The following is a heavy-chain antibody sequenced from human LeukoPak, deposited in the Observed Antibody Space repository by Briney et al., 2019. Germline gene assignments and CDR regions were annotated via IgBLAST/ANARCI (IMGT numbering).Heavy chain of an antibody. CDR2: ISGSGGST. Sequence: GGSLRLTCAASGFTFSSYAMSWVRQAPGKGLEWVSAISGSGGSTYYADSVKGRFTISRDNSKNTLYLQMNSLRAEDTAVYYCANMVEVITTGYWGQGTLVTVSS. V-gene: IGHV3-23*01. CDR1: GFTFSSYA. D-gene: IGHD3-22*01. J-gene: IGHJ4*02. CDR3: ANMVEVITTGY.